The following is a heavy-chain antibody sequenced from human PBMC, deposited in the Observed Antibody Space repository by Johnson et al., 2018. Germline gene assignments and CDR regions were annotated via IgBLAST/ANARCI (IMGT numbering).Heavy chain of an antibody. CDR1: GFTFSDYA. CDR2: IRPKVYGGTT. Sequence: VQLVQSGGGVVQPGRSXRLSCPASGFTFSDYALSWYRQAPGKGLEWVGFIRPKVYGGTTEYAASVEAQLIHSRYDSKNIASLQMNSLKSEEPALSYCTRYDYGGKDDAFDIWGQGTMVTVSS. D-gene: IGHD4-23*01. V-gene: IGHV3-49*03. CDR3: TRYDYGGKDDAFDI. J-gene: IGHJ3*02.